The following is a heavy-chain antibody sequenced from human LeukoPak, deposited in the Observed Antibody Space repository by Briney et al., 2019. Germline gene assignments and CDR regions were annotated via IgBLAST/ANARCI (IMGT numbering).Heavy chain of an antibody. CDR1: GYTFTGYY. D-gene: IGHD6-13*01. J-gene: IGHJ6*02. CDR3: ARLGSSTRYYYYYGMDV. CDR2: INPNSGGT. Sequence: ASVKVSCKASGYTFTGYYMHWVRQAPGQGLEWMGWINPNSGGTNYAQKFQGRVTMTRDTSISTAYMELSRLRSDDTAVYYCARLGSSTRYYYYYGMDVWGQGTTVTVSS. V-gene: IGHV1-2*02.